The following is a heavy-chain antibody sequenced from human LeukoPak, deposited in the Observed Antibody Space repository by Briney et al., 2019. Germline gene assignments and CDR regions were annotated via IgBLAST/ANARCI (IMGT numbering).Heavy chain of an antibody. Sequence: SETLSLTCAVSGGSISSGGYSWSWIRQPPGKGLEWIGYIYHSGSTYYNPSLKSRVTISVDRSKNQFSLKLSSVTAADTAVYYCARASSHYYNGMDVWGQGTTVTVSS. CDR2: IYHSGST. V-gene: IGHV4-30-2*01. CDR3: ARASSHYYNGMDV. CDR1: GGSISSGGYS. J-gene: IGHJ6*02.